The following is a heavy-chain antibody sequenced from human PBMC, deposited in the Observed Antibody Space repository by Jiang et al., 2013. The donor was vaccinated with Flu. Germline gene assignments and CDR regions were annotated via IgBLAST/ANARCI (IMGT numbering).Heavy chain of an antibody. D-gene: IGHD1-7*01. CDR1: GYSISSGYY. CDR2: IYHSGST. CDR3: ARAITGTTFHYYYMDV. Sequence: SGSGLVKPSETLSLTCAVSGYSISSGYYWGWIRQPPGKGLEWIGSIYHSGSTYYNPSLKSRVTISVDTSKNQFSLKLSSVTAADTAVYYCARAITGTTFHYYYMDVWGEGTTVTVSS. J-gene: IGHJ6*03. V-gene: IGHV4-38-2*01.